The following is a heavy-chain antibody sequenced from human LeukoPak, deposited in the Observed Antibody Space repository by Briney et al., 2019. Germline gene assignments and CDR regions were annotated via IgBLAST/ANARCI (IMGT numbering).Heavy chain of an antibody. D-gene: IGHD6-6*01. CDR2: INHSGST. Sequence: SETLSLTCAVYGGSFSGYYWSWLRQPPGKGLEWIGEINHSGSTNYIPSLKSRVTISVATSKNQFSLKLTSLTAADTAVYYCARGEGGDSSSSIWFDPWGQGTLVTVSS. V-gene: IGHV4-34*01. CDR1: GGSFSGYY. J-gene: IGHJ5*02. CDR3: ARGEGGDSSSSIWFDP.